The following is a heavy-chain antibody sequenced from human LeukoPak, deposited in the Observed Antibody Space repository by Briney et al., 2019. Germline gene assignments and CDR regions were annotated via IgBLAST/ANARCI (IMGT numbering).Heavy chain of an antibody. CDR1: GGSFSGYY. D-gene: IGHD1-1*01. J-gene: IGHJ6*03. Sequence: SETLSLTCAVYGGSFSGYYWSWIRQPPGKGLGWIGEINHSGSTNYNPSLKSRVTISVDTSKNQFSLKLSSVTAADTAVYYCARGRAHGTTYSYYMDVWGKGTTVTVSS. CDR2: INHSGST. V-gene: IGHV4-34*01. CDR3: ARGRAHGTTYSYYMDV.